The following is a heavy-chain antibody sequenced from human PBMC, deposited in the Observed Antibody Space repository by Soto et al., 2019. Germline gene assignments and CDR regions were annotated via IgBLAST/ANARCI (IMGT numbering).Heavy chain of an antibody. Sequence: EVQLVESGGGVVRPGGSLRLSCAASGFTFDDYGMSWVRQAPGKGLEWVSGINWNGGSTGYADSVKGRFTISRDNAKNSLHLQMNSLRAEDTALYHCAREGYDFWSGYLSYMDVWGKGTTVTVSS. CDR3: AREGYDFWSGYLSYMDV. CDR1: GFTFDDYG. V-gene: IGHV3-20*01. J-gene: IGHJ6*03. CDR2: INWNGGST. D-gene: IGHD3-3*01.